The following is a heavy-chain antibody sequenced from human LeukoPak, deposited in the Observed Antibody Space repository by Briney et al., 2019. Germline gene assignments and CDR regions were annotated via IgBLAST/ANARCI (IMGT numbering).Heavy chain of an antibody. D-gene: IGHD4/OR15-4a*01. CDR3: AREILTTSSRFYYYYGMDV. V-gene: IGHV3-74*01. Sequence: GGSLRLSCAVSGFTYSSYWMHWVRQAPGKGLVWVSRINSDGSSTSYADSVKGRFTISRDNAKNTLYLQMNSLRAEDTAVYYCAREILTTSSRFYYYYGMDVWGQGTTVTVSS. CDR1: GFTYSSYW. CDR2: INSDGSST. J-gene: IGHJ6*02.